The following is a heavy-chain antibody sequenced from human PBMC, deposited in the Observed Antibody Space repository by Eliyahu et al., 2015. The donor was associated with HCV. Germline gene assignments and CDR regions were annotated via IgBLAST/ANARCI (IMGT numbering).Heavy chain of an antibody. CDR3: ATADRSGWYNY. D-gene: IGHD6-19*01. CDR1: GYTFSSQA. J-gene: IGHJ4*02. CDR2: ISDSAEIT. Sequence: EVQLLESGGGLVHPGGSLRLSCAASGYTFSSQAMSWVRQAPGKGLEWVSVISDSAEITYYAKSVKGRFTISRDNSKSRLQLQMNSLRAEDTALYYCATADRSGWYNYWGQGTLVTVST. V-gene: IGHV3-23*01.